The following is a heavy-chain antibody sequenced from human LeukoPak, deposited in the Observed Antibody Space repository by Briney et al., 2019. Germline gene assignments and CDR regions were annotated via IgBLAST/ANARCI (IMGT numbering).Heavy chain of an antibody. CDR3: ARVGSDWPYWYFDL. J-gene: IGHJ2*01. CDR2: IYSGGST. D-gene: IGHD6-19*01. CDR1: GLTVSSNY. Sequence: GGSLRLSCAASGLTVSSNYMSWVRQAPGKGLEWVSVIYSGGSTYYADSVKGRFTISRDNARNSLYLQMKSLRADDTAVYYCARVGSDWPYWYFDLWGRGTLVTVSS. V-gene: IGHV3-53*01.